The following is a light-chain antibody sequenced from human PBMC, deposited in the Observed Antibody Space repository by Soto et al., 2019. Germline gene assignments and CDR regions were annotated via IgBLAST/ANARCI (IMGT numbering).Light chain of an antibody. CDR3: QQSYSTPKT. V-gene: IGKV1-5*03. CDR1: QTISSW. CDR2: KAS. Sequence: DIQMTQSPSTLSGSVGDRVTITCRASQTISSWLAWYQQKPGKAPKLLIYKASTLKSGGPSRFSGSGSGTEFTLTISSLQPEDFATYYCQQSYSTPKTFGQGTKVDIK. J-gene: IGKJ1*01.